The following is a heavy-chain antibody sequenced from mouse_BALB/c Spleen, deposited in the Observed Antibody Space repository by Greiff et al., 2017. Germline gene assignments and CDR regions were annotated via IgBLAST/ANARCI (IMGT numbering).Heavy chain of an antibody. CDR2: ISSGGST. D-gene: IGHD1-1*01. CDR1: GFTFSSYA. Sequence: EVKVVESGGGLVKPGGSLKLSCAASGFTFSSYAMSWVRQTPEKRLEWVASISSGGSTYYPDSVKGRFTISRDNARNILYLQMSSLRSEDTAMYYCARGYYGSSWYFDVWGAGTTVTVSS. CDR3: ARGYYGSSWYFDV. V-gene: IGHV5-6-5*01. J-gene: IGHJ1*01.